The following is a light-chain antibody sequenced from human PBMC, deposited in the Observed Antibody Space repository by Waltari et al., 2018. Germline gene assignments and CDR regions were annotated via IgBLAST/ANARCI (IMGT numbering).Light chain of an antibody. V-gene: IGKV3-15*01. Sequence: EVVMTQSPATLSVSPGERATHSCSASQRDRSNIAWYQQRPGQAPRLLIYGASTRSTSIPARFSGSGSGTEFTLTISSLQSEDFAIYYCQQYNNWLTWTFGQGTKVEIK. CDR3: QQYNNWLTWT. J-gene: IGKJ1*01. CDR2: GAS. CDR1: QRDRSN.